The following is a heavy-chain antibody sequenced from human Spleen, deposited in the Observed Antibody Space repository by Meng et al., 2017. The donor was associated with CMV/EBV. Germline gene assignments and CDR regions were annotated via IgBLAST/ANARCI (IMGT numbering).Heavy chain of an antibody. CDR1: GYPFIDYY. Sequence: KASGYPFIDYYMHWVRQAPGQGLEWMGIINPSSSRTTYAQKFQGRATMTRDTSTSAVYMELSSLRSDDTAVYFCAKESGEVSGSFDSWGQGTLVTVSS. D-gene: IGHD5/OR15-5a*01. CDR2: INPSSSRT. V-gene: IGHV1-46*01. CDR3: AKESGEVSGSFDS. J-gene: IGHJ4*02.